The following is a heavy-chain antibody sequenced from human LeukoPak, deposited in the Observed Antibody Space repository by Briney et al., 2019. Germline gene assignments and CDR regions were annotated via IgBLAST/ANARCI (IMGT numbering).Heavy chain of an antibody. D-gene: IGHD6-13*01. Sequence: ASVKVSCKASGYTFTSYDINRVRQATGQGLEWMGWMNPNSGNTGYAQKFQGRVTMTRNTSISTAYMELSSLRSEDTAVYYCARGLAYSSSWRYYYYGMDVWGQGTTVTVSS. V-gene: IGHV1-8*01. CDR1: GYTFTSYD. CDR3: ARGLAYSSSWRYYYYGMDV. CDR2: MNPNSGNT. J-gene: IGHJ6*02.